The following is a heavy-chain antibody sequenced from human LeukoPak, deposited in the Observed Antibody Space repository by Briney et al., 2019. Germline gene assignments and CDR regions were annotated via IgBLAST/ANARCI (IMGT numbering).Heavy chain of an antibody. Sequence: SVKVSCKASGGTFSSYAISWVRQAPGQGLEWMGGIIPIFGTANYAQKFQGRVTITADESTSTAYMELSSLRSEDTAVYYCARATMNYYGSGSYYNVPLYWGQGTLVTVSS. V-gene: IGHV1-69*13. J-gene: IGHJ4*02. CDR1: GGTFSSYA. CDR3: ARATMNYYGSGSYYNVPLY. CDR2: IIPIFGTA. D-gene: IGHD3-10*01.